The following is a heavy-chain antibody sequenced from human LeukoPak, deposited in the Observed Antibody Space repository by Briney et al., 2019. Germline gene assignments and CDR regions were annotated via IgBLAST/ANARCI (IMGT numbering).Heavy chain of an antibody. V-gene: IGHV1-8*01. D-gene: IGHD6-13*01. CDR3: ARVPRGGSSSWYEVYYYYYYMDV. CDR1: GYTFTSYD. Sequence: GASVKVSCKASGYTFTSYDINWVRQATGQGLEWMGWMNPNSGNTGYAQKFQGRVTMTRNTSISTAYMELSSLRSEDTAVYYCARVPRGGSSSWYEVYYYYYYMDVWGKGTTVTISS. J-gene: IGHJ6*03. CDR2: MNPNSGNT.